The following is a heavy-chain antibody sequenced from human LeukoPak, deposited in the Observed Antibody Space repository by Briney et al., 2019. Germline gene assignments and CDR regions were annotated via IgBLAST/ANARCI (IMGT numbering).Heavy chain of an antibody. D-gene: IGHD3-9*01. J-gene: IGHJ4*02. Sequence: GGSLRLSCAASGFTFSSYSMNWVRQAPGKGLEWVAVISYDGINKYYADSVKGRFTISRDSSKNTLYLQMNSLRAEDTAVYYCARDGPYYDVLTGYPPFDYWGQGTLVTVSS. V-gene: IGHV3-30*03. CDR3: ARDGPYYDVLTGYPPFDY. CDR2: ISYDGINK. CDR1: GFTFSSYS.